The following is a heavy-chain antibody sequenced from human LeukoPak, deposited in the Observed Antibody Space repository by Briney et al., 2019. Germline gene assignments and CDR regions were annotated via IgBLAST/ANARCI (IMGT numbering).Heavy chain of an antibody. CDR1: GFTFSSYA. D-gene: IGHD1-7*01. Sequence: GGSLRLSCAASGFTFSSYAMHWVRQAPGKGLEYVSAISSNGGSTYYANSVKGRFTISRDNSKNTLYLQMGSLRAEDMAVYYCARGSSWAYGTNYYYYYMDVWGKGTTVTVSS. J-gene: IGHJ6*03. V-gene: IGHV3-64*01. CDR3: ARGSSWAYGTNYYYYYMDV. CDR2: ISSNGGST.